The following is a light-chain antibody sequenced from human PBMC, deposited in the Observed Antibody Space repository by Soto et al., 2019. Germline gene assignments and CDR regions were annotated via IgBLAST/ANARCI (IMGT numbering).Light chain of an antibody. CDR1: QSVSNND. V-gene: IGKV3-20*01. CDR3: QQYGCSGT. Sequence: FTQPPCSLYRYQGDRATLSCRASQSVSNNDLACYQQKPAQAPSLLIYGASNRAPGLPDRFSGSGSGTDFTLTSSRLEPEDSVVYYCQQYGCSGTFGPGTKVDIK. CDR2: GAS. J-gene: IGKJ3*01.